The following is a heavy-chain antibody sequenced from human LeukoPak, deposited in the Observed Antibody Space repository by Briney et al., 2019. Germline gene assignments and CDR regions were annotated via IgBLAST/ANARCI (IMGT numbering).Heavy chain of an antibody. CDR3: TTQGSGYYYFDC. V-gene: IGHV3-15*01. D-gene: IGHD3-22*01. CDR1: GFTFTNAW. J-gene: IGHJ4*02. CDR2: FKSTTDGGTT. Sequence: GGSLRLSCAVSGFTFTNAWMYWVRQAPGKGLEWVGRFKSTTDGGTTDYAAPVKGRFTISRDDSKNTLYLQMNSLKTEDTAVYYCTTQGSGYYYFDCWGQGILVTVSS.